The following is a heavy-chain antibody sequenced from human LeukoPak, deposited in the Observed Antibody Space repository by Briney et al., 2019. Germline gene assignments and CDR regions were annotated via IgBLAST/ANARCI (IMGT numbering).Heavy chain of an antibody. Sequence: GGSLRLSCAASGFTFRNFWMSWVRQAPGKGLEWVANIKQDGSEKYSVDSVKGRFTISRDNAKNSLYLQMNSLRAEDTAVYYCAHRRGYYFDFWGQGTLVTVSS. D-gene: IGHD2-2*01. CDR3: AHRRGYYFDF. CDR1: GFTFRNFW. CDR2: IKQDGSEK. J-gene: IGHJ4*02. V-gene: IGHV3-7*01.